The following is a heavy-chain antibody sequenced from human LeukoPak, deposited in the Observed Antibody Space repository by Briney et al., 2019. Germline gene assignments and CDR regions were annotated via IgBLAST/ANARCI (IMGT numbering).Heavy chain of an antibody. CDR3: ARDPEYCSSTSCSIDY. Sequence: ASVKVSCKASGYTFTGNYMHWVRQAPGQGLEWMGWINPNSGGTNYAQKFQGRVTMTRDTSISTAYMELSRLRSDDTAVYYCARDPEYCSSTSCSIDYWGQGTLVTVSS. D-gene: IGHD2-2*01. V-gene: IGHV1-2*02. J-gene: IGHJ4*02. CDR1: GYTFTGNY. CDR2: INPNSGGT.